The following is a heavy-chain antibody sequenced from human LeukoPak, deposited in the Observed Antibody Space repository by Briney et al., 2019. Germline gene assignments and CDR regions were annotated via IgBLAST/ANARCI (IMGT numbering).Heavy chain of an antibody. D-gene: IGHD6-19*01. CDR1: GFTFSSYD. CDR3: ARDDSSGSPRGYFDL. J-gene: IGHJ2*01. Sequence: PGGSLRLSCAASGFTFSSYDMHWVRQATGKGLEWVSAIGTAGDTYYPGSVKGRFTISRENAKNSLYLQMNSLRAGDTAVYYCARDDSSGSPRGYFDLWGRGTLVTVSS. CDR2: IGTAGDT. V-gene: IGHV3-13*01.